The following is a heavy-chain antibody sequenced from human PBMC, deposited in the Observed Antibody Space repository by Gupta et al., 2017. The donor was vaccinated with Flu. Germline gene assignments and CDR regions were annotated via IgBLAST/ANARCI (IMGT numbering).Heavy chain of an antibody. CDR2: IYTSGST. CDR1: GGSISSYY. J-gene: IGHJ4*02. Sequence: QVQLQESGPGLVKPSETLSLTCTVSGGSISSYYWSWIRQPAGKGLEWIGRIYTSGSTNYNPSLKSRVTMSVDTSKNQFSLKLSSVTAADTAVYYCARYLYSSGWYPGPFDYWGQGTLVTVSS. D-gene: IGHD6-19*01. V-gene: IGHV4-4*07. CDR3: ARYLYSSGWYPGPFDY.